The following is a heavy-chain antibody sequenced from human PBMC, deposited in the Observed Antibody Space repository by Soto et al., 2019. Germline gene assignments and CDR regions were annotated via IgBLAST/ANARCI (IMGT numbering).Heavy chain of an antibody. CDR2: IYYSGST. V-gene: IGHV4-39*01. Sequence: QLQLQESGPGLVKPSETLSLTCTVSGGSISSSSYYWGWIRQPPGKGLEWIGSIYYSGSTYYNPSLKSRVTISVDTSKNQFSLKLSSVTAADTAVYYCARQKRSGWFLFDYWGQGTLVTVSS. CDR3: ARQKRSGWFLFDY. CDR1: GGSISSSSYY. D-gene: IGHD6-19*01. J-gene: IGHJ4*02.